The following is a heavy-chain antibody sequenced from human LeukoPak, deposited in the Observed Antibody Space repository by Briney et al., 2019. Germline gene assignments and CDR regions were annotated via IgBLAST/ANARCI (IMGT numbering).Heavy chain of an antibody. V-gene: IGHV5-51*01. D-gene: IGHD3-16*01. CDR3: ARLGEDSRGTAGAFDI. CDR1: GYSFTSYW. Sequence: GESLKISCKGSGYSFTSYWIGWVRQMPGKGLEWMGIIYPGGSDTRYSPSFQGQVTISADKSISTAYLQWSSLKASDTAMYYCARLGEDSRGTAGAFDIWGQGTMVTVSS. CDR2: IYPGGSDT. J-gene: IGHJ3*02.